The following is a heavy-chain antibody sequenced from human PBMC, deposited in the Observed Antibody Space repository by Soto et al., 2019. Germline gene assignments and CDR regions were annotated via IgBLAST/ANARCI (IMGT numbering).Heavy chain of an antibody. V-gene: IGHV1-69*01. Sequence: QVQLVQSGAEVRKPGSSVKVSCKASGGTFSRHAISWVRQAPGQGLEWMGGIIPIFGTANYAQKFQGRVTIIGDESTSTVYMELSSLRSEDTAMYYCARGWGYDSNDYYYAYWGQGTLVIVSS. CDR2: IIPIFGTA. J-gene: IGHJ4*02. D-gene: IGHD3-22*01. CDR3: ARGWGYDSNDYYYAY. CDR1: GGTFSRHA.